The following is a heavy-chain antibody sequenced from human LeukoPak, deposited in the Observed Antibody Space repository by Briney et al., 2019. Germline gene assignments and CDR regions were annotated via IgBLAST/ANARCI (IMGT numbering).Heavy chain of an antibody. J-gene: IGHJ5*02. V-gene: IGHV1-2*02. CDR1: GYTFTGYY. D-gene: IGHD2-2*01. CDR3: ASGVVPAAIGWNWFDP. Sequence: ASVKVSCKASGYTFTGYYMHWVRQAPGQGLEWMGWINPNSGGTNYAQKFQGRVTMTRDTSICTAYMELSRLRSDDTAVYYCASGVVPAAIGWNWFDPWGQGTLVTVSS. CDR2: INPNSGGT.